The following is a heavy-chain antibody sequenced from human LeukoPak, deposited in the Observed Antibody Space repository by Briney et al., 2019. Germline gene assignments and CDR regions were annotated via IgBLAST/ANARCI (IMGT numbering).Heavy chain of an antibody. CDR1: GFTFSSYA. J-gene: IGHJ4*02. V-gene: IGHV3-30-3*01. D-gene: IGHD3-10*01. CDR3: ARDPEHYGSGSYLDY. Sequence: GKSLRLSCAASGFTFSSYAINWVSQAPGKRMEWVAVISYDGANKNYADSVKGRFTISRDSSKNTVYLEMNSLRGEDTAVYYCARDPEHYGSGSYLDYWGQGSLVTVSS. CDR2: ISYDGANK.